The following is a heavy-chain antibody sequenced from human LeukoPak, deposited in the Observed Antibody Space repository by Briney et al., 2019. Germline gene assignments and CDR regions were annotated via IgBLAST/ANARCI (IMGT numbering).Heavy chain of an antibody. CDR1: GFTFSSYT. V-gene: IGHV3-21*03. CDR3: ARDFGGYCSSSNCYLGHLDY. D-gene: IGHD2-2*01. Sequence: PGGSLRLSCAASGFTFSSYTMNWVRQAPGKGLEWVSSIISSGSYIYHADSVKGRFTISRDDAKNLLYLQMNSLRAEDTAVYYCARDFGGYCSSSNCYLGHLDYWGQGTLVTVSS. CDR2: IISSGSYI. J-gene: IGHJ4*02.